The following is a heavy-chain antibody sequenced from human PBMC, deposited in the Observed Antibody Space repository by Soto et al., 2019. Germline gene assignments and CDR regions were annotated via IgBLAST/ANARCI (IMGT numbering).Heavy chain of an antibody. CDR3: SHRRGSSSSAGFEY. J-gene: IGHJ4*02. CDR1: GFSLSTSSVG. CDR2: IYWDDDK. D-gene: IGHD6-13*01. Sequence: QITLKESGPTLVNPTQTLTLTCTFSGFSLSTSSVGVGWIRQPPGKALEWLALIYWDDDKWYSPSLKSRLNITKDTSNNQVVLRMTNMDPVDTATYYCSHRRGSSSSAGFEYWGQGILVTVSS. V-gene: IGHV2-5*02.